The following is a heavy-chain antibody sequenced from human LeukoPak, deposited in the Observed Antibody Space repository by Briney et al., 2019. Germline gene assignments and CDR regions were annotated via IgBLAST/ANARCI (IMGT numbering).Heavy chain of an antibody. CDR3: ARGVGMRWELLVGTPDYWFDP. J-gene: IGHJ5*02. Sequence: PGGSLRLSCAASGFTFSSYAMSWVRQAPGKGLEWVSAISGSGGSTYYADSVKGRFTISRDNSKNTLYLQMNSLRAEDTAVYYCARGVGMRWELLVGTPDYWFDPWGQGTLVTVSS. V-gene: IGHV3-23*01. D-gene: IGHD1-26*01. CDR2: ISGSGGST. CDR1: GFTFSSYA.